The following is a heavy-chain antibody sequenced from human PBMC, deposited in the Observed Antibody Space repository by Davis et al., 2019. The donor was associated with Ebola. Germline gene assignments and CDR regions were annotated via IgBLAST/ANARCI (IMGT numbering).Heavy chain of an antibody. CDR3: ARDRSRVDTAMVTYYYGMDV. J-gene: IGHJ6*02. V-gene: IGHV1-18*01. D-gene: IGHD5-18*01. Sequence: ASVKVSCKASGYTFTSYGISWVRQAPGQGLEWMGWISAYNGNTNYAQKFQGWVTMTRDTSISTAYMELSRLRSDDTAVYYCARDRSRVDTAMVTYYYGMDVWGQGTTVTVSS. CDR1: GYTFTSYG. CDR2: ISAYNGNT.